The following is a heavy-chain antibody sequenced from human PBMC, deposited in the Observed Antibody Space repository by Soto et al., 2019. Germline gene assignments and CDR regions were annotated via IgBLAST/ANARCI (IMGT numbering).Heavy chain of an antibody. CDR3: ARGVKGYCSSTSCYPNWFDP. Sequence: QVQLQQWGAGLLKPSETLSLTCAVYGGSFSGYYWSWIRQPPGKGLEWIGEVNHSGSTNYNPSLKRGVTISVDTSKNQFSLKLSSVTAADTAVYYCARGVKGYCSSTSCYPNWFDPWGQGTLVTVSS. J-gene: IGHJ5*02. CDR1: GGSFSGYY. D-gene: IGHD2-2*01. CDR2: VNHSGST. V-gene: IGHV4-34*01.